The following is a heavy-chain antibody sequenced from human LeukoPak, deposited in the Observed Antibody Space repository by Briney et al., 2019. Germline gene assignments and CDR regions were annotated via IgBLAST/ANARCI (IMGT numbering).Heavy chain of an antibody. V-gene: IGHV4-59*12. CDR1: GGSISSYY. CDR2: IYYTGST. D-gene: IGHD2-15*01. CDR3: AREVGYCSGGSCYSYFDY. Sequence: SETLSLTCTVSGGSISSYYWSWIRQPPGKGLECIGYIYYTGSTNYNPSLKSRVTISVDTSKNQFSLKLSSVTAADTAVYYCAREVGYCSGGSCYSYFDYWGQGTLVTVSS. J-gene: IGHJ4*02.